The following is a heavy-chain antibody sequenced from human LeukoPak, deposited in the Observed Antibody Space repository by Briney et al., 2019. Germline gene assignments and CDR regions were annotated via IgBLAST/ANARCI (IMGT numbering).Heavy chain of an antibody. CDR2: ISSSSSYI. CDR1: GFTFSSYA. CDR3: ARDSNGYCSSTSCYEEGYGMDV. Sequence: GGSLRLSCAASGFTFSSYAMSWVRQAPGKGLEWVSSISSSSSYIYYADSVKGRFTISRDNAKNSLYLQMNSLRAEDTAVYYCARDSNGYCSSTSCYEEGYGMDVWGQGTTVTVSS. D-gene: IGHD2-2*01. V-gene: IGHV3-21*01. J-gene: IGHJ6*02.